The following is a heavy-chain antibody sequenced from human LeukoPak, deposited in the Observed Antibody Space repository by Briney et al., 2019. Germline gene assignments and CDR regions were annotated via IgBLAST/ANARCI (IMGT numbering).Heavy chain of an antibody. Sequence: PSETLSLTCTVSGASISNYYCSWIRQSPGKGLEWIGCIYYSGTTNYNPSLKSRVTISVDTSKNQFSLKLTSVTAADTAVYYCARSGSYGGHFDNWGQGTLVTVSS. V-gene: IGHV4-59*08. CDR2: IYYSGTT. CDR1: GASISNYY. D-gene: IGHD1-26*01. CDR3: ARSGSYGGHFDN. J-gene: IGHJ4*02.